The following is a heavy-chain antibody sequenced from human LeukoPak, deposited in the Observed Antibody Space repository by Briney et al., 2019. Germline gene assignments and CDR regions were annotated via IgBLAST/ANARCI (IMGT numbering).Heavy chain of an antibody. D-gene: IGHD6-6*01. J-gene: IGHJ4*02. Sequence: VRQAPGKGXXXXXXXSYDGSNKYYADSVKGRFTISRDNSKNTLYLQMNSLRAEDTAVYYCARDPSYSSSSFYFDYWGQGTLVTVSS. CDR2: XSYDGSNK. V-gene: IGHV3-30-3*01. CDR3: ARDPSYSSSSFYFDY.